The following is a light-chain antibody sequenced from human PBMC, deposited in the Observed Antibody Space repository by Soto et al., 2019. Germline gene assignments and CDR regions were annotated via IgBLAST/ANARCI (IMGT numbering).Light chain of an antibody. CDR2: GAS. CDR1: QSLINF. J-gene: IGKJ1*01. CDR3: QQYGSSPRT. V-gene: IGKV3-20*01. Sequence: IGLTQSPATLSLSPGERATLSCRASQSLINFVAWYQHKPGQPPRLLIYGASSRATGIPDRFSGSGSGTDFTLTIIRLEPEDFAVYYCQQYGSSPRTFCQGTKVDI.